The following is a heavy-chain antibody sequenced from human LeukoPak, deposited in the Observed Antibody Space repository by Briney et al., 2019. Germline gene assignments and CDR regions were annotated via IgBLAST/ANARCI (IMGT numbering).Heavy chain of an antibody. V-gene: IGHV3-66*01. CDR1: GFTVSSNY. J-gene: IGHJ4*02. CDR2: IYSGGST. Sequence: GGSLRLSCAASGFTVSSNYMSWVRQAPGKGLEWVSVIYSGGSTYYADSVKGRFTISRDNSKNTLYLQMNSLRAEDTAVYYCARAGDYEAPAYWGQGTLVTVSS. CDR3: ARAGDYEAPAY. D-gene: IGHD4-17*01.